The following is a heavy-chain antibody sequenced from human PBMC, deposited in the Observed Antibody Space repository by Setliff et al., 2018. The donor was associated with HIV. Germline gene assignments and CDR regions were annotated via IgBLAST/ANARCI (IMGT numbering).Heavy chain of an antibody. CDR1: GFTFSSYA. CDR2: ISGSGGST. D-gene: IGHD5-18*01. V-gene: IGHV3-23*01. J-gene: IGHJ4*02. Sequence: PGGSLRLSCVASGFTFSSYAMSWVRQAPGKGLEWVSAISGSGGSTYYAGSLKGRFTMSRDNAKNSLFLQMHSLRAEDTAVYYCARVADGYNSYFDYWGQGTVVTVSS. CDR3: ARVADGYNSYFDY.